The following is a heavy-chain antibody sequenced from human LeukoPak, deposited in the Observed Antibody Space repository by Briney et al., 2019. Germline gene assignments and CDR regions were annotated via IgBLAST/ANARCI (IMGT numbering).Heavy chain of an antibody. CDR2: ISWNSGSI. J-gene: IGHJ2*01. CDR3: AKADYGDYPYWYFDL. V-gene: IGHV3-9*01. D-gene: IGHD4-17*01. CDR1: GLTFDDYA. Sequence: GRSLRLSCAASGLTFDDYAMHWVRQAPGKGLEWVSGISWNSGSIGYADSVKGRFTISRDNAKNSLYLQMNSLRAEDTALYYCAKADYGDYPYWYFDLWGRGTLVAVSS.